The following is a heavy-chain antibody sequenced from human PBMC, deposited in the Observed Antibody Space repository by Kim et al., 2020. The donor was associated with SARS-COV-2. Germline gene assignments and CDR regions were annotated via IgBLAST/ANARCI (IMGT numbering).Heavy chain of an antibody. CDR3: AGDTALPDFDY. CDR1: GFNFSDYY. V-gene: IGHV3-11*01. Sequence: GGSLRLSCAASGFNFSDYYMNWIRQAPGKGLEWVSYISSSGSTIHYADSVEGRFTISRDNTKNSLYLHMTSLRAEDTAVYYCAGDTALPDFDYWGQGTLVTVSS. J-gene: IGHJ4*02. CDR2: ISSSGSTI. D-gene: IGHD5-18*01.